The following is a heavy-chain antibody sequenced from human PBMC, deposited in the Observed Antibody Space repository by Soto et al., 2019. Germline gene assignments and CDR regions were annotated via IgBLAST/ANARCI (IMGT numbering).Heavy chain of an antibody. CDR2: ITHTGDT. Sequence: QVQLQQWGAGLLKPSETLSLTCAVYGGSFSGYYWSWIRQSPGKGLEWIGEITHTGDTNYNPSLKRPVTLLGDPSQNQFSLKVTPWTAADTGGYFCSGGGGSYSRGFDYWGQGTLVTVSS. V-gene: IGHV4-34*01. J-gene: IGHJ4*02. D-gene: IGHD1-26*01. CDR3: SGGGGSYSRGFDY. CDR1: GGSFSGYY.